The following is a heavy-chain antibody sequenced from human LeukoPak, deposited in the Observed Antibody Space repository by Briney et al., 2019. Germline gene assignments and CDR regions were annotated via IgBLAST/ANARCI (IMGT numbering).Heavy chain of an antibody. CDR3: ASLAAAGIYGMDV. V-gene: IGHV3-30*04. D-gene: IGHD6-13*01. CDR2: ISYDGSNK. Sequence: GGSLRLSCAASGFTFSSYAVHWVRQAPGKGLEWVAVISYDGSNKYYADSVKGRFTISRDNSKNTLYLQMNSLRAEDTAVYYCASLAAAGIYGMDVWGQGTTVTVSS. CDR1: GFTFSSYA. J-gene: IGHJ6*02.